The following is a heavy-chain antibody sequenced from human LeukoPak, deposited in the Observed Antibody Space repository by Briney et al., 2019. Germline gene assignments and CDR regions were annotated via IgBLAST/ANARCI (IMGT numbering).Heavy chain of an antibody. CDR1: GGSISSSNW. V-gene: IGHV4-4*02. J-gene: IGHJ6*03. Sequence: SETLSLTCAVSGGSISSSNWWSWVRQPPGKGLEWIGEIYHSGSTNYNPSLKSRVTISVDKSKNQFSLKLSSVTAADTAVYYCARGGGYSGYERTYYYYYMDVWGKGTTVTISS. D-gene: IGHD5-12*01. CDR3: ARGGGYSGYERTYYYYYMDV. CDR2: IYHSGST.